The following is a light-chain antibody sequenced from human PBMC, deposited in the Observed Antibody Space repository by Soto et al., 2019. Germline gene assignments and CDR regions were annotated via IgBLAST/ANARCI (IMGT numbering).Light chain of an antibody. CDR3: QQRVNWPLT. CDR2: DAS. V-gene: IGKV3-11*01. Sequence: EIVLTQSPATLSLSPGERATLSCRASQSISSHLAWYQQKPGQAPRLVMYDASNRATGIPARFSGSGSGTDFTITIGSLEPEDFAVYYCQQRVNWPLTFGGGTKVEIK. J-gene: IGKJ4*01. CDR1: QSISSH.